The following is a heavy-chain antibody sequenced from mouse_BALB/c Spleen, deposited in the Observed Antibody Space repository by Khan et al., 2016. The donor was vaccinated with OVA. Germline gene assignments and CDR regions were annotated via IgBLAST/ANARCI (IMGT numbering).Heavy chain of an antibody. V-gene: IGHV1S41*01. CDR1: GYTFTSYW. D-gene: IGHD1-1*01. J-gene: IGHJ4*01. CDR2: IGPGSSNA. CDR3: ARENYYGRSCYAMDY. Sequence: DLVKPGASVKLSCKASGYTFTSYWINWIKQRPGQGLEWIGRIGPGSSNAYYNDMFKDKAALTVDTSSNTAYIQLSSLSSEDSAVYFVARENYYGRSCYAMDYWGQGTSVTVSA.